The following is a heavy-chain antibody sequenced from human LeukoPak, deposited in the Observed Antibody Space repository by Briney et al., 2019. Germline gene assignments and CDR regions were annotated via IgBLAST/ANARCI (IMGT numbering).Heavy chain of an antibody. CDR3: AKRDYYDGSGFSPPFQH. V-gene: IGHV3-23*01. Sequence: GGSLRLSGAASGLTFSAYAMSWLRKAPGKGLEFVSAISGDTGSTFYADSVKGRFTVSRDNSQNTLYLQLTSLRAEDTAVYYCAKRDYYDGSGFSPPFQHWGPGTLVTVSS. CDR2: ISGDTGST. D-gene: IGHD3-22*01. J-gene: IGHJ1*01. CDR1: GLTFSAYA.